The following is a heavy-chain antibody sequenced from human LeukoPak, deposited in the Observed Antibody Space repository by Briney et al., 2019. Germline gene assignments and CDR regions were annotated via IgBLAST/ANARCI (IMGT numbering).Heavy chain of an antibody. J-gene: IGHJ4*02. D-gene: IGHD3-10*01. CDR1: GGSISSSSYY. CDR2: IYYSGST. CDR3: ARGGRFGDRKTGAHY. V-gene: IGHV4-39*07. Sequence: PSETLSLTCTVSGGSISSSSYYWGWIRQPPGKGLEWIGSIYYSGSTYYNPSLKSRVTISVDTSKNQFSLKLSSVTAADTAVYYCARGGRFGDRKTGAHYWGQGTLVTVSS.